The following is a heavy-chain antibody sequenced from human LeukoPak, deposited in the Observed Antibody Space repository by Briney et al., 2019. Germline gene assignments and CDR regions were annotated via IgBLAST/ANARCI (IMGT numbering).Heavy chain of an antibody. D-gene: IGHD3-22*01. J-gene: IGHJ4*02. CDR1: GFTFSSYA. V-gene: IGHV3-23*01. Sequence: PGGSLRLSRAASGFTFSSYAMSWVRQAPGKGLEWVSAISGSGGSTYYADSVKGRFTISRDNSKNTLYLQMNSLTAEDTAVYYCAKGEDDSTGYYLMGFDYWGQGTLVTVSS. CDR3: AKGEDDSTGYYLMGFDY. CDR2: ISGSGGST.